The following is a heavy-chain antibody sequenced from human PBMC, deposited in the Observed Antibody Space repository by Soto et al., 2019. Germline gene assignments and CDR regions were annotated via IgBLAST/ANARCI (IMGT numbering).Heavy chain of an antibody. V-gene: IGHV3-13*01. CDR3: ARALAVGAPRLRAFDL. Sequence: EVQLEESGGGLVQPGGSLRLSCAGSGFILSSHDMHWVRQVTGNGLEWVSAIGFTGDAYYSDSVKGRFTISRENAKNSLDLQISSQRVEDTAVYYCARALAVGAPRLRAFDLWGLGTMVTVSS. J-gene: IGHJ3*01. D-gene: IGHD6-19*01. CDR1: GFILSSHD. CDR2: IGFTGDA.